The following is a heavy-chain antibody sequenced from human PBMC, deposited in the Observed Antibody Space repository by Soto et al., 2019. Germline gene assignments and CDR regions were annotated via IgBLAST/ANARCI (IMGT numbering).Heavy chain of an antibody. Sequence: GGSLRLSCAASGFTFSSYAMSWVRQAPGKGLEWVSAISGSGGSTYYADSVKGRFTISRDNSKNTLYLQMNSLRAEDTAVYYCAKDRYSSSCCNWFDPWGQGTLVNVSS. D-gene: IGHD6-6*01. CDR1: GFTFSSYA. CDR2: ISGSGGST. CDR3: AKDRYSSSCCNWFDP. J-gene: IGHJ5*02. V-gene: IGHV3-23*01.